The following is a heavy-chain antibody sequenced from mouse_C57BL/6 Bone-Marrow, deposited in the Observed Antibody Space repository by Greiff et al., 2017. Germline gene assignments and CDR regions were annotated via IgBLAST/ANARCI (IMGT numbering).Heavy chain of an antibody. CDR1: GYAFSSYW. CDR3: ARGGYDDCLYLDY. V-gene: IGHV1-80*01. Sequence: QVQLQQSGAELVKPGASVKISCKASGYAFSSYWMNWVKQRPGKGLEWIGQIYPGDGDTNYNGKFKGKATLTADKSSSTAYMQLSSLTSEDSAVYCGARGGYDDCLYLDYWGQGTTLTVSS. D-gene: IGHD2-4*01. CDR2: IYPGDGDT. J-gene: IGHJ2*01.